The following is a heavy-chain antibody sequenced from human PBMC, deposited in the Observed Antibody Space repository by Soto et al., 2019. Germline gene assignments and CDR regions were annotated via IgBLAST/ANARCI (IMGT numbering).Heavy chain of an antibody. CDR3: AKDLSPATLGNYYYGMDV. Sequence: GGSLRLSCAASGFTFSSYGMHWVRQAPGKGLEWVAVISYDGSNKYYADSVKGRFTISRDNSENTLYLQMNSLRAEDTAVYYCAKDLSPATLGNYYYGMDVWGQGTTLTVSS. D-gene: IGHD7-27*01. J-gene: IGHJ6*02. V-gene: IGHV3-30*18. CDR1: GFTFSSYG. CDR2: ISYDGSNK.